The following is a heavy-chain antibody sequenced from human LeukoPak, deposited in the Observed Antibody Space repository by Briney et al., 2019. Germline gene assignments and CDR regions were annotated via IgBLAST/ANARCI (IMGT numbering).Heavy chain of an antibody. J-gene: IGHJ6*03. CDR3: ARDRGGSYYYYHMDG. CDR2: ISSSSSYI. V-gene: IGHV3-21*01. CDR1: GFTFSSYS. D-gene: IGHD3-10*01. Sequence: GGSLRLSCAASGFTFSSYSMNWVRQAPGKGLEWVSSISSSSSYIYYADSVKGRFTISRDNAKNSLYLQMNSLRAEDTAVYYCARDRGGSYYYYHMDGLGKRTTVTVSS.